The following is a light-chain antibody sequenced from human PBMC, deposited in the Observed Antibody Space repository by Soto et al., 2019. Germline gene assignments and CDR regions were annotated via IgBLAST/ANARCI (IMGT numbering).Light chain of an antibody. CDR3: QQLNSSPYT. CDR1: QGISSY. J-gene: IGKJ2*01. Sequence: DIQLTQSPSFLSASVGDRVTITCRASQGISSYLAWYQQKPGKAPKLLIYAASTLQSGVPSRCIGSRAGTEFTLTISSRQPEDFATYYCQQLNSSPYTFGQGTKLEIK. CDR2: AAS. V-gene: IGKV1-9*01.